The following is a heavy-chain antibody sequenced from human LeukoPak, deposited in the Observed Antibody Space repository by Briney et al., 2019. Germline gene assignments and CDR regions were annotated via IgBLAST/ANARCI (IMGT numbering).Heavy chain of an antibody. Sequence: ASVKVSCKASRYTFTGYYMHSVRQAPGQGLEWVGWINPNSGGTNYAQKFQGRVTMTEDTSTDTAYMELSSLRSEDTAVYYCATGGYASGSDYWGQGTLVTVSS. V-gene: IGHV1-2*02. J-gene: IGHJ4*02. D-gene: IGHD3-10*01. CDR1: RYTFTGYY. CDR2: INPNSGGT. CDR3: ATGGYASGSDY.